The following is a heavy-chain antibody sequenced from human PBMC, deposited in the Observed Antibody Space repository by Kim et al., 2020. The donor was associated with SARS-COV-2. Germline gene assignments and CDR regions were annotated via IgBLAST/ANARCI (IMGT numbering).Heavy chain of an antibody. Sequence: KSYADSGKGRFTTSRDNSKNTLYLQMNSLRAEDTAVYYCARAPSYYYGMDVWGQGTTVTVSS. J-gene: IGHJ6*02. CDR2: K. V-gene: IGHV3-33*01. CDR3: ARAPSYYYGMDV.